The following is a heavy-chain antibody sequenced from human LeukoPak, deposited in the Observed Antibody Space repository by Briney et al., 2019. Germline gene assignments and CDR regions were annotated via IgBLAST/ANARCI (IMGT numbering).Heavy chain of an antibody. CDR3: ARHALYGSVQH. J-gene: IGHJ1*01. Sequence: SETLSLTCAVYGGSFSGYYWSWIRQPPGKGLEWIGEINHSGSTNYNPSLKSRVTISVDTSKNQFSLKLSSVTAADTAVYYCARHALYGSVQHWGQGTLVTVSS. D-gene: IGHD3-10*01. CDR1: GGSFSGYY. V-gene: IGHV4-34*01. CDR2: INHSGST.